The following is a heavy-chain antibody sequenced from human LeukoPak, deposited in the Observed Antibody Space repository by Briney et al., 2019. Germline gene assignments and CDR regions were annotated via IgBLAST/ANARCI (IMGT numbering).Heavy chain of an antibody. CDR2: IYYSGST. CDR3: ARGTLLWFGGTAWFDP. J-gene: IGHJ5*02. CDR1: GGSISSYY. V-gene: IGHV4-59*01. D-gene: IGHD3-10*01. Sequence: PSETLSLTCTVSGGSISSYYWSWIRQPPGKGLEWIGYIYYSGSTNYNPSLKSRVTISVDTSKNQVSLKLSSVTAADTAVYYCARGTLLWFGGTAWFDPWGQGTLVTVSS.